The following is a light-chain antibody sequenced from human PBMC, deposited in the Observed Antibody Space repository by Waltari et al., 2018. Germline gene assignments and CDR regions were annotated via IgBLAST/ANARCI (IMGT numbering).Light chain of an antibody. Sequence: DVVMTQSPLSLPFTLRQPASLSCRSSQSLVYRDGNTFSHWFQQRPGKSPRRLIYTVSNRDSGVPDRFSGSGSGTDFTLKITSVEAEDVGVYYCMQGTHWPYTFGQGTKLEIK. J-gene: IGKJ2*01. CDR1: QSLVYRDGNTF. CDR3: MQGTHWPYT. CDR2: TVS. V-gene: IGKV2-30*01.